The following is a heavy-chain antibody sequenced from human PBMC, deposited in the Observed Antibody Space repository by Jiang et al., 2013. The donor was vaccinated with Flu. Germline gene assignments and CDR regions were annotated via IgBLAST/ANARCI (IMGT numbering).Heavy chain of an antibody. CDR2: INHSGST. J-gene: IGHJ5*02. CDR3: ARESGSASTGYCSSTSCQRGNWFDP. D-gene: IGHD2-2*01. Sequence: LKPSETLSLTCAVYGGSFSGYYWSWIRQPPGKGLEWIGEINHSGSTNYNPSLKSRVTISVDTSKNQFSLKLSSVTAADTAVYYCARESGSASTGYCSSTSCQRGNWFDPWGQGTLVTVSS. CDR1: GGSFSGYY. V-gene: IGHV4-34*01.